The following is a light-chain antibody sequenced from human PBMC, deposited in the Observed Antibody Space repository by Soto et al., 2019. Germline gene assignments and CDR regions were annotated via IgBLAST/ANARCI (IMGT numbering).Light chain of an antibody. CDR2: GAS. V-gene: IGKV3-20*01. CDR3: QQYGSLPFT. Sequence: EIVLTQSPGTLSLSPGERATLSCRASQSITSSQLAWYQHIPGQAPRLLTYGASSRASGIPDRFSGSGSGADFSRTISRLESEDFAVYYCQQYGSLPFTFGGGTKVEIK. CDR1: QSITSSQ. J-gene: IGKJ4*01.